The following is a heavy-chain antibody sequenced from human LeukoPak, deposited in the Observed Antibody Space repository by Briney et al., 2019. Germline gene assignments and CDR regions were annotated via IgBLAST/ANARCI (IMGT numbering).Heavy chain of an antibody. Sequence: ASVKVSCKASGGTFSSYAISWVRQAPGQGLEWMGRIIPIFGRANYAQKFQGRVTITTDESTSTAYMELSSLRSEDTAVYYCARDRGSSSSWHYYYYMDVWGKGTTVTVSS. V-gene: IGHV1-69*05. CDR2: IIPIFGRA. CDR3: ARDRGSSSSWHYYYYMDV. J-gene: IGHJ6*03. CDR1: GGTFSSYA. D-gene: IGHD6-6*01.